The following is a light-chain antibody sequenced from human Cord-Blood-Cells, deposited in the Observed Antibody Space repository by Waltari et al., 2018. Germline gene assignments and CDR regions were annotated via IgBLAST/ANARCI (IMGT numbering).Light chain of an antibody. V-gene: IGLV2-11*01. CDR1: SSDVGCYNY. J-gene: IGLJ3*02. CDR2: DVS. CDR3: CSYAGSYTLV. Sequence: QSALTQPRSVSGSPGQSVTISCTGTSSDVGCYNYVSWYQQHPGKDPKLMIYDVSKRPSGVPDRFSGSKSGNTASLTISGLQAEDEADYYCCSYAGSYTLVFGGGTKLTVL.